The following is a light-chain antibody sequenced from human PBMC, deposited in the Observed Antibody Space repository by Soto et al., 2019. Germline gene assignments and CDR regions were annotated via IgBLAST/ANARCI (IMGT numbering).Light chain of an antibody. CDR3: MQALQTPRT. CDR2: LGS. V-gene: IGKV2-28*01. Sequence: EIVMTQSPLSLPVTPGEPASISCRSSQSLLHRNGYTYLDWYLQKPGQSPQLPIYLGSYRASGVPDRFSGAVSGTDFTLKISRVEAEDAGVYYCMQALQTPRTFGQGTKVEIK. CDR1: QSLLHRNGYTY. J-gene: IGKJ1*01.